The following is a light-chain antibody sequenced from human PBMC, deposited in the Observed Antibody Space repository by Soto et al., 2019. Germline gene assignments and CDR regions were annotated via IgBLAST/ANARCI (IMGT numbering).Light chain of an antibody. V-gene: IGLV1-44*01. Sequence: QSALTQPPSASGTPGQRVTISCSGSNSNIGSNSVTWYQQLPGTAPYLLIYDNDRRPSGVPARFSGSKSGTSASLVISGLQSEDEADYYCAAWEDSLNARYVFGTGTKVTVL. J-gene: IGLJ1*01. CDR3: AAWEDSLNARYV. CDR2: DND. CDR1: NSNIGSNS.